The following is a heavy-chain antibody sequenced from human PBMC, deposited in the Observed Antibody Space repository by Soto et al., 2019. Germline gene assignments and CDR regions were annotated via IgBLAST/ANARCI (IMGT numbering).Heavy chain of an antibody. V-gene: IGHV1-8*01. CDR3: VRGDYGDCSHWFDP. J-gene: IGHJ5*02. Sequence: QVQLVKSGAEVKKPGASVRVSCKASGYTFPKFDINWVRQATGQGLEWMGWMNPNSGNTGYAQKFQGRVTMTRNTSIKTAYMELSTLRSENTAVYYCVRGDYGDCSHWFDPWGQGTLCTVSS. CDR2: MNPNSGNT. D-gene: IGHD4-17*01. CDR1: GYTFPKFD.